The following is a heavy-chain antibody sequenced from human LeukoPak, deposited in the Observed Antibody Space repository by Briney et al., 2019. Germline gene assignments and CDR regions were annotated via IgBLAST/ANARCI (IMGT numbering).Heavy chain of an antibody. J-gene: IGHJ4*02. CDR3: ARDPGSSAFDY. D-gene: IGHD5/OR15-5a*01. CDR1: GFTFTNYW. CDR2: INQDESVK. V-gene: IGHV3-7*01. Sequence: GGSLRLSCAASGFTFTNYWMTWVRQPPGKELEFVANINQDESVKNYVDSVKGRFTISRDNAENSLHLQMNSLRVEDTAVYYCARDPGSSAFDYWGQGTLVTVSS.